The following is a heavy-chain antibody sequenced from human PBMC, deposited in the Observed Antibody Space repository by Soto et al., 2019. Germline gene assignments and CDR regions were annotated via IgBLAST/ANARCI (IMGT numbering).Heavy chain of an antibody. Sequence: QPGGSLRLSCAASGFTFSSYWMNWVRQAPGKGLEWVANIREDGSEKYYVDSVKGRFTISRDNAKKSLYLQMYSLRAEDTAVYYCAREEYCSSTSCLGAFDFWGQGTMVTVSS. CDR2: IREDGSEK. V-gene: IGHV3-7*03. J-gene: IGHJ3*01. CDR1: GFTFSSYW. D-gene: IGHD2-2*01. CDR3: AREEYCSSTSCLGAFDF.